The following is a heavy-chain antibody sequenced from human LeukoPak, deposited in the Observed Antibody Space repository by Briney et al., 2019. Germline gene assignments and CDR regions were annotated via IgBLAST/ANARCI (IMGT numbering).Heavy chain of an antibody. J-gene: IGHJ5*02. Sequence: TSETLSLTCTVSGGSISSYYWSWIRQPPGKGLEWIGYIYYSGSTNYNPSLKSRVTISVDTSKNQFSLKLSSVTAADTAVYYCARYCTNGVCYVLSGGWFDPWGQGTLVTVPS. CDR1: GGSISSYY. CDR2: IYYSGST. D-gene: IGHD2-8*01. CDR3: ARYCTNGVCYVLSGGWFDP. V-gene: IGHV4-59*01.